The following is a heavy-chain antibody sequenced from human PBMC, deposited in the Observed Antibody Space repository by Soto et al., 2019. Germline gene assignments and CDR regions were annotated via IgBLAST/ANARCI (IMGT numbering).Heavy chain of an antibody. D-gene: IGHD6-19*01. Sequence: PSETLSLTCTVSGGSISSNNYYWGWIRQPPGKGLEWIGSIYYSGSTYYNPSLKSRLTITKDTSKNQVVLTMTNMDPVDTATYYCAHRRYNGWYDFDYWGQGTLVTVSS. V-gene: IGHV4-39*06. J-gene: IGHJ4*02. CDR2: IYYSGST. CDR1: GGSISSNNYY. CDR3: AHRRYNGWYDFDY.